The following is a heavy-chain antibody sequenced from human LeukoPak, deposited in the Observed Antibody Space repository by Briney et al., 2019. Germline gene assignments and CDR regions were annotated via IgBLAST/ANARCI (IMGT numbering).Heavy chain of an antibody. CDR1: GFTFSDYY. J-gene: IGHJ6*02. D-gene: IGHD5-12*01. V-gene: IGHV3-11*01. CDR2: ISGSGSII. CDR3: ARDLDGGYEAYHYYGMDV. Sequence: GGSLRLSCAASGFTFSDYYMSWIRQAPGKGLEWLSYISGSGSIIYYADSVRGRFTVSRDNAENSLYLQMNSLRAEDTAVYYCARDLDGGYEAYHYYGMDVWGQGTTVTVAS.